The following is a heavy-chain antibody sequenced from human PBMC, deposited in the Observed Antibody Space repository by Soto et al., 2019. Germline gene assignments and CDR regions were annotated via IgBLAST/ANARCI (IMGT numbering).Heavy chain of an antibody. V-gene: IGHV4-4*07. CDR2: IYTSGST. J-gene: IGHJ6*02. D-gene: IGHD6-19*01. CDR3: WGSSGWYDYYYGMDV. Sequence: LSLTCTVSGGSISSYYWSWIRQPAGKGLEWIGRIYTSGSTNYNPSLKSRVTMSVDTSKNQFSLKLSSVTAADTAVYYCWGSSGWYDYYYGMDVWGQGTTVTVSS. CDR1: GGSISSYY.